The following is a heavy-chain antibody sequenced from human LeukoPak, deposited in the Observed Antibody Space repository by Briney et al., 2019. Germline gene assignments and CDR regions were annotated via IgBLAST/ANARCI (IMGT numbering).Heavy chain of an antibody. J-gene: IGHJ2*01. V-gene: IGHV3-66*01. D-gene: IGHD6-13*01. Sequence: GGSLRLSCAASEFSVGSNYMTWVRQAPGKGLEWVSLIYSGGSTYYADSVKGRFTISRDNSKNTLYLQMNSLRAEDTAVYYCARAAYSSTWYSRYFDLWGRGTLVTVSS. CDR2: IYSGGST. CDR1: EFSVGSNY. CDR3: ARAAYSSTWYSRYFDL.